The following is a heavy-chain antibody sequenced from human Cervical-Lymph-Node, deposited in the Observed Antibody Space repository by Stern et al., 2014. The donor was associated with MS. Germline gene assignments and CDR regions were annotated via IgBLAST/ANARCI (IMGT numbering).Heavy chain of an antibody. CDR3: ARDRTVTTYYYYYGMDV. CDR2: VSYDGSDE. Sequence: MQLVESGGGVVQPGRSLRLSCAASGFTFSYSTMHWVRQAPGKGLEWVATVSYDGSDEYNPDSVKGRFTISRDNSKNTLYLQVNSLRAEDTGVYFCARDRTVTTYYYYYGMDVWGQGTTVTVSS. V-gene: IGHV3-30*04. D-gene: IGHD4-11*01. J-gene: IGHJ6*02. CDR1: GFTFSYST.